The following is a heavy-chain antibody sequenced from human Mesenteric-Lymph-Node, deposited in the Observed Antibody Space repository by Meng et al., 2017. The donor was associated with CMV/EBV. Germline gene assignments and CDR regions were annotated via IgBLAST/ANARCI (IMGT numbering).Heavy chain of an antibody. D-gene: IGHD2-21*01. V-gene: IGHV4-38-2*02. J-gene: IGHJ4*02. Sequence: SETLSLTCTVSGYSISSGYYWGWIRQPPGKGLEWIGSIYYSGSSESTYYSPSLKSRVTISLDTAKNQFYLRLASVTAADTAVYYCARDSGRLWAPDYWGQGTLVTVSS. CDR2: IYYSGSSEST. CDR1: GYSISSGYY. CDR3: ARDSGRLWAPDY.